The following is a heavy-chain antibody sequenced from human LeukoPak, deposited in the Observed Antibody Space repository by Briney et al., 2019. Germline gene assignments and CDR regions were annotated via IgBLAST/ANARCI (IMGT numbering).Heavy chain of an antibody. CDR2: IYYGRTT. D-gene: IGHD5-12*01. V-gene: IGHV4-39*01. CDR1: GGSFSGYY. CDR3: VRHDGRGGATMGALDS. J-gene: IGHJ4*02. Sequence: SETLSLTCAVYGGSFSGYYWGWIRQSPGKGLEWIGSIYYGRTTYYNPSLNSRVAISVVTSKNQFSLQLNSVTAADTAVYYCVRHDGRGGATMGALDSWGQGSLVTVSS.